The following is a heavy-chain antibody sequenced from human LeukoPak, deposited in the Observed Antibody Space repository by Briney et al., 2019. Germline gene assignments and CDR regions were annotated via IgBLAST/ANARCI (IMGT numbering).Heavy chain of an antibody. CDR3: ARGGYYYGSGSPPHFDY. V-gene: IGHV1-2*06. J-gene: IGHJ4*02. Sequence: ASVKVSCKASGYTFTGYYMHWVRQAPAPGLEWMGRINPNSSGTNYAQKFQGRATMTRDTYISTAYMELSRLRSDDTAVYYCARGGYYYGSGSPPHFDYWGQGTLVTVSS. CDR1: GYTFTGYY. CDR2: INPNSSGT. D-gene: IGHD3-10*01.